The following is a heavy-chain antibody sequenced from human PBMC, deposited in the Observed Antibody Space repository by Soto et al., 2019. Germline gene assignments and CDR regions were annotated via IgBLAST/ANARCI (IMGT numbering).Heavy chain of an antibody. D-gene: IGHD3-16*01. CDR3: AREGAASHAYYYGTDV. CDR2: IYYSGST. V-gene: IGHV4-30-4*01. Sequence: SETLSLTCTVSGGSISSGDSYWSWIRQSPGKGLEWIGYIYYSGSTYYNPSLRSRVTISVDTSKNQFSLKLNSVTAADTAVYFCAREGAASHAYYYGTDVWGQGTTVTVSS. J-gene: IGHJ6*02. CDR1: GGSISSGDSY.